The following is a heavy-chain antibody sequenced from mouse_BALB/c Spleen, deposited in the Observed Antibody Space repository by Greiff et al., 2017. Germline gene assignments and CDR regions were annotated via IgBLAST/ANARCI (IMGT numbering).Heavy chain of an antibody. D-gene: IGHD2-14*01. CDR1: GYTFTSYY. Sequence: QVQLQQSGAELVKPGASVKLPCKASGYTFTSYYMYWVKQRPGQGLEWIGEINPSNGGTNFNEKFKSKATLTVDKSSSTAYMQLSSLTSEDSAVYYCTRLGYYYRYDEAFFDYWGQGTTLTVSS. V-gene: IGHV1S81*02. CDR2: INPSNGGT. CDR3: TRLGYYYRYDEAFFDY. J-gene: IGHJ2*01.